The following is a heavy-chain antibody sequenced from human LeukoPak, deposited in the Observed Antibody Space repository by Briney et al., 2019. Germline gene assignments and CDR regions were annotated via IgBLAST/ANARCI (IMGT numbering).Heavy chain of an antibody. J-gene: IGHJ6*03. CDR3: ARDRGQTGYYWSYYYYMDV. V-gene: IGHV3-48*01. D-gene: IGHD3-9*01. CDR1: GFTFSDYS. Sequence: PPGGSLRLSCAASGFTFSDYSMNWVRQAPGKGLEWVSYISGGSSTMYYADSVKGRFTISRDNAKNSPYLQMNSLRAEDTAVYYCARDRGQTGYYWSYYYYMDVWGIGTTVTVSS. CDR2: ISGGSSTM.